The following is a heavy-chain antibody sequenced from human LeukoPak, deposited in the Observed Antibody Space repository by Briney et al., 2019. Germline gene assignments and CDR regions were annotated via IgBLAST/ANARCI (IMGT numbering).Heavy chain of an antibody. Sequence: XXSGPALVKPTQTLTLTCTFSGFSLSTRGMCVSWIRQPPGKALEWLALIDWDDDKYYSTSLKTRLTISKDTSKNQVVLTMTNMDPVDTATYYCARSITMVRGVSNWFDPWGQGTLVTVSS. J-gene: IGHJ5*02. D-gene: IGHD3-10*01. V-gene: IGHV2-70*01. CDR1: GFSLSTRGMC. CDR2: IDWDDDK. CDR3: ARSITMVRGVSNWFDP.